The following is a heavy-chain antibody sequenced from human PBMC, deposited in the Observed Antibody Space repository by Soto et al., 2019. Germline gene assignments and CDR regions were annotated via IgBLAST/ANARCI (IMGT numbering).Heavy chain of an antibody. J-gene: IGHJ4*02. D-gene: IGHD3-3*01. CDR1: GYTFTSYG. CDR2: ISAYSGNT. Sequence: ASVKVSCKASGYTFTSYGISWVRQAPGQGLEWLGWISAYSGNTNYAQKLQGRVTMTTDTYTSTAYMELRSLRSDDTAVYYCARGTIFGVVITFDYWGQGTLVTVSS. V-gene: IGHV1-18*04. CDR3: ARGTIFGVVITFDY.